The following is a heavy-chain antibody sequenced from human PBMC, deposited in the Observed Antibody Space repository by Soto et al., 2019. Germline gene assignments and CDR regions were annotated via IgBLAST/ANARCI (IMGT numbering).Heavy chain of an antibody. CDR2: ISTSSGYR. Sequence: GGSLRLSCAASGFTFSNYSMNWVRQAPGRGLEWVSSISTSSGYRYYADSVKGRFTISRDNAKKSLYLQMNSLRAEDTAVYYCARDLHDYVSFRFDPWGQGTLVTVSS. CDR1: GFTFSNYS. D-gene: IGHD3-16*01. V-gene: IGHV3-21*01. J-gene: IGHJ5*02. CDR3: ARDLHDYVSFRFDP.